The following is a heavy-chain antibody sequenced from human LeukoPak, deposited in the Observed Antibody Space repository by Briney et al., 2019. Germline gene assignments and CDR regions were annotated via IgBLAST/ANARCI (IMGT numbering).Heavy chain of an antibody. Sequence: ASVKVSCKASRYTFTSYDINWVRQATGQGLEWMGWMNPNSGNTGYAQKFQGRVTITRNTSISTAYMELSSLRSEDTAVYYCAREVYGSYYYYMDVWGKGTTVTVSS. CDR1: RYTFTSYD. CDR2: MNPNSGNT. D-gene: IGHD2-8*01. J-gene: IGHJ6*03. CDR3: AREVYGSYYYYMDV. V-gene: IGHV1-8*03.